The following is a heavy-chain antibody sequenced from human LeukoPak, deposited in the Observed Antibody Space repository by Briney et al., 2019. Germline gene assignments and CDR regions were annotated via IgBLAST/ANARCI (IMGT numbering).Heavy chain of an antibody. Sequence: PSETLSLTCAVSGGSITSGDYSWSWIRQPPGQGLEWIGYIYHSGSTYYNPSLKSRVTISVDRSKNQFSLKLSSVTAADTAVYYYARVWSSFPYYFDYWGQGTLVTVSS. J-gene: IGHJ4*02. CDR2: IYHSGST. CDR1: GGSITSGDYS. V-gene: IGHV4-30-2*01. CDR3: ARVWSSFPYYFDY. D-gene: IGHD1-26*01.